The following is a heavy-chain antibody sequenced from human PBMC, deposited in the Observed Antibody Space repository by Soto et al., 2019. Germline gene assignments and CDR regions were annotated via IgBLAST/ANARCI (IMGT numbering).Heavy chain of an antibody. Sequence: GESLKISCKGSGYSFTSYWISWVRQAPGQGLEWMGWISAYNGNTNYAQKLQGRVTMTTDTSTSTAYMELRSLGSDDTAVYYCARASGSSYWFDPWGQGTLVTVSS. V-gene: IGHV1-18*04. D-gene: IGHD1-26*01. CDR2: ISAYNGNT. J-gene: IGHJ5*02. CDR1: GYSFTSYW. CDR3: ARASGSSYWFDP.